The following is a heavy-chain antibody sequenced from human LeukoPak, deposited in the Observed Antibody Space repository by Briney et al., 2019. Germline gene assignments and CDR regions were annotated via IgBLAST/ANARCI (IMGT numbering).Heavy chain of an antibody. Sequence: ASVKVSCEASGYTFTSYGISWVRQAPGQGLEWMGWISAYNGNTNYAQKLQGRVTMTTDTSTSTAYMELRSLRSDDTAVYYCARGIHDYVWGSYGSWGQGTLVTVSS. CDR2: ISAYNGNT. CDR1: GYTFTSYG. V-gene: IGHV1-18*01. CDR3: ARGIHDYVWGSYGS. J-gene: IGHJ4*02. D-gene: IGHD3-16*01.